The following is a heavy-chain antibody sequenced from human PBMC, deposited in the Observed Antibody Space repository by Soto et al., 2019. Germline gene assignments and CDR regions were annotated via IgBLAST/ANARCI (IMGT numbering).Heavy chain of an antibody. CDR1: GGSISSGDYY. D-gene: IGHD6-19*01. Sequence: KPSETLSLTCTVSGGSISSGDYYWSWIRQPPGKGLEWIGYIYYSGSTYYNPSLKSRVTISVDTSKNQFSLKLSSVTAADTAVYYCARDKAGGRWFDPWGQGTLVTVSS. CDR2: IYYSGST. CDR3: ARDKAGGRWFDP. V-gene: IGHV4-30-4*01. J-gene: IGHJ5*02.